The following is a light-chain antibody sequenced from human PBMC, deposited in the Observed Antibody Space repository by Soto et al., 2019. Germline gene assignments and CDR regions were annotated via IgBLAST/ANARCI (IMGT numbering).Light chain of an antibody. Sequence: QSALTQPASVSGSPGQSITIPCTGTSSDVSGHNYVSWYQHHPGKAPKLMIYDVTNRPSGVSDRFSGSKSGNTASLTISGLQAEDEADYYCSSYTSITTFYVFGTGTKLTVL. V-gene: IGLV2-14*03. CDR2: DVT. CDR1: SSDVSGHNY. J-gene: IGLJ1*01. CDR3: SSYTSITTFYV.